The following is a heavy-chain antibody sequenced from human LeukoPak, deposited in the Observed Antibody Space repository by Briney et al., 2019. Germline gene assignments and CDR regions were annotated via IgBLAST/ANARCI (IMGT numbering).Heavy chain of an antibody. CDR2: LYSDGNT. J-gene: IGHJ4*02. D-gene: IGHD1-14*01. Sequence: GSLRLSCAASGFTVITNDMTWVRQAPGKGLEWGSVLYSDGNTKYADSVQGRFTISRDNSKNTLYLEMNSLSPDDTAVYYCARGVEPLAANTLAYWGQGTLVTVSS. CDR3: ARGVEPLAANTLAY. V-gene: IGHV3-53*01. CDR1: GFTVITND.